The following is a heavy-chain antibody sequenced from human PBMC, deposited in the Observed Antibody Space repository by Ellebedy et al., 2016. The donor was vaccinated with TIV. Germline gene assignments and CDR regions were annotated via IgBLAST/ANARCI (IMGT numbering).Heavy chain of an antibody. Sequence: PGGSLRLSCAASGFAVSSNYMTWVRQAPGRGLEWVSLIYSDGNTNYADSVRGRFTISRDSSKNTLDLQINSLRAEDTAVYYCARAGEYCDFPQNCYAMDVWGQGTTVTVS. CDR3: ARAGEYCDFPQNCYAMDV. CDR1: GFAVSSNY. V-gene: IGHV3-53*01. D-gene: IGHD2/OR15-2a*01. CDR2: IYSDGNT. J-gene: IGHJ6*02.